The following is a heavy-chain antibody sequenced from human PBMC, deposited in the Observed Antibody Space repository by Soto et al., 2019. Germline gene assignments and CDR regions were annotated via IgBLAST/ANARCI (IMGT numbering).Heavy chain of an antibody. CDR1: GDSVSSNSAA. V-gene: IGHV6-1*01. D-gene: IGHD6-13*01. CDR2: TYYRSKWYN. CDR3: ARGSVAPGIAAAGTNWFDP. J-gene: IGHJ5*02. Sequence: QSQTLSLTCAISGDSVSSNSAAWNWIRQSPSRGLEWLGRTYYRSKWYNDYAVSVKSRITINPDTSKNQFSLQLNSVTPEDTAVYYCARGSVAPGIAAAGTNWFDPWGQGTLVTVSS.